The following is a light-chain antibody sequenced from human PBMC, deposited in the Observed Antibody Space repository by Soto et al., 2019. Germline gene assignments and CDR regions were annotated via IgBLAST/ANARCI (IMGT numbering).Light chain of an antibody. V-gene: IGLV2-14*01. CDR2: EVS. Sequence: QSVLTQPASVSGSPGQSITISCTGTSSDVGGYNYVSWYQQHPGKAPKLMIYEVSNRPSGVSNRFSGSKSGNTASLTISGLQAEDEADYYCSSYASSHTVVFGGGTKLTVL. CDR1: SSDVGGYNY. J-gene: IGLJ2*01. CDR3: SSYASSHTVV.